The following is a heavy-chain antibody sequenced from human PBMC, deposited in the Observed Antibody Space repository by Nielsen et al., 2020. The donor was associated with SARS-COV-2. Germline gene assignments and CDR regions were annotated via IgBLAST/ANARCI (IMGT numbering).Heavy chain of an antibody. CDR1: GFTFSSYA. Sequence: GESLKISCAASGFTFSSYAMSWVRQAPGKGLEWVSAISGSGGSTYYADSVKGRFTISRDNSKNTLYLQMNSLRAEDTAVYYCAKGKQLGDYWGQGTLVTVSS. J-gene: IGHJ4*02. CDR2: ISGSGGST. D-gene: IGHD6-6*01. V-gene: IGHV3-23*01. CDR3: AKGKQLGDY.